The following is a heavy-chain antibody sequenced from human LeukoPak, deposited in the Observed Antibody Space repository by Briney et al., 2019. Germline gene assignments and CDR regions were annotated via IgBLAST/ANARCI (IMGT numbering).Heavy chain of an antibody. D-gene: IGHD1-26*01. V-gene: IGHV3-21*01. CDR2: IDVGSYA. Sequence: PGGSLRLSCAASGFTFSSYAINWVRQAPGKGLEWVSSIDVGSYAYYANSVRGRFTISRDNAKDSLYLQMNSLRVEDTAVYYCATEGIVGGGAHIDYWGQGTLVTVSS. CDR1: GFTFSSYA. CDR3: ATEGIVGGGAHIDY. J-gene: IGHJ4*02.